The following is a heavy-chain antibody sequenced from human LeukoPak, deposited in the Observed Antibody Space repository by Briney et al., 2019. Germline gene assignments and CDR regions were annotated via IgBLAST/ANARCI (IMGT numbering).Heavy chain of an antibody. CDR2: INPSDSYT. CDR3: ASRGLSSYGTPDAFDI. D-gene: IGHD5-18*01. CDR1: GYSFTSYW. Sequence: GESLKISCKGSGYSFTSYWTSWVRQMPRKGLEWMGRINPSDSYTNYSPSFQGHVTISADKYISTAYLQWSSRKASDTTMYYCASRGLSSYGTPDAFDIWGQGTMVTVSS. V-gene: IGHV5-10-1*01. J-gene: IGHJ3*02.